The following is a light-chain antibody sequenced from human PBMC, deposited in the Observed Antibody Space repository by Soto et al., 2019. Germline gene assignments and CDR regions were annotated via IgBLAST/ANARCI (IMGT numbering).Light chain of an antibody. CDR3: QQYNNWTLT. J-gene: IGKJ4*01. Sequence: EIVMTQSSATLSVSLDERATLSCRASQSVSGNLAWYQQKPGQPPRLLIYGASTRATGIPARFSGSGSGTEFTLTISSLQSEDFAVYYCQQYNNWTLTFGGGTKVEIK. V-gene: IGKV3-15*01. CDR2: GAS. CDR1: QSVSGN.